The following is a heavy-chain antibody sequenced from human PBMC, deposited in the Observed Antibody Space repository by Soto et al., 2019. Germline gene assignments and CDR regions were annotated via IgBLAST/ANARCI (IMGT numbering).Heavy chain of an antibody. V-gene: IGHV1-69*01. CDR2: IIPMFGTT. D-gene: IGHD6-13*01. CDR3: ARAAIHGSSWYFWFDP. J-gene: IGHJ5*02. CDR1: GGTFSRHA. Sequence: QVQLVQSGSEVKMPGSSVKVSCKTSGGTFSRHAINWVRQAPGQGLEWMGGIIPMFGTTNYSPKFKGRVTISADESTSTAYMELSSLRSEDAAVYYCARAAIHGSSWYFWFDPGGQGTLVTVSS.